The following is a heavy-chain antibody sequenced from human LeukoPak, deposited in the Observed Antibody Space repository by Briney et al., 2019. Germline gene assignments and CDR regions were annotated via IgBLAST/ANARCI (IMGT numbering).Heavy chain of an antibody. V-gene: IGHV3-11*03. D-gene: IGHD3-9*01. CDR1: GFTFSDYY. J-gene: IGHJ4*02. Sequence: GGSLRLSCAASGFTFSDYYMSWIRQAPGKGLEWVSYISSSGTYTNSADSVKGRFTISRDYPKNSLYLQMSSLRAEDTAVYYCARQGGDILTGYLDYWGQGTLVTVSS. CDR2: ISSSGTYT. CDR3: ARQGGDILTGYLDY.